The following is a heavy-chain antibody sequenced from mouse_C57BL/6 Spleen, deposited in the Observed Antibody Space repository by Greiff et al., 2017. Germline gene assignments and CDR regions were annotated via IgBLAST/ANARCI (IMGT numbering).Heavy chain of an antibody. Sequence: QVQLQQSGPELVKPGASVKLSCKASGYTFTSYDINWVKQRPGQGLAWIGWIYPRDGSPKYYGKFNGQGTLTVDTASSTAYVELHSLTSEDSAVYFCARSGITTVVEGFAYWGQGTLVTVSA. CDR3: ARSGITTVVEGFAY. CDR2: IYPRDGSP. V-gene: IGHV1-85*01. CDR1: GYTFTSYD. D-gene: IGHD1-1*01. J-gene: IGHJ3*01.